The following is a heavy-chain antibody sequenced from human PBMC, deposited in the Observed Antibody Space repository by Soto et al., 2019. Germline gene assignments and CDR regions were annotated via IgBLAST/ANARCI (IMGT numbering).Heavy chain of an antibody. Sequence: ASVKVSCKASGYTFTSYGISWVRQAPGQGLERMGWISAYNGNTNYAQKLQGRVTMTTDTSTSTAYMELRSLRSDDTAVYYCARVLCYDYVSGSYRPLDSWGQGTLVTVS. CDR1: GYTFTSYG. J-gene: IGHJ4*02. CDR2: ISAYNGNT. D-gene: IGHD3-16*02. CDR3: ARVLCYDYVSGSYRPLDS. V-gene: IGHV1-18*01.